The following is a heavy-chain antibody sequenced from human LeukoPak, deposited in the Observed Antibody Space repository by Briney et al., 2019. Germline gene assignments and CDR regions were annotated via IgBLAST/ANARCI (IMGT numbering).Heavy chain of an antibody. CDR3: ARGNTAMAPNFDY. V-gene: IGHV1-8*01. CDR2: MNPNSGNT. CDR1: GYTFTSYD. J-gene: IGHJ4*02. D-gene: IGHD5-18*01. Sequence: GASVKVSCKAPGYTFTSYDINWVRQATGQGLEWMGWMNPNSGNTGYAQKFQGRVTMTRNTSISTAYMELSSLRSEDTAVYYCARGNTAMAPNFDYWGQGTLVTVSS.